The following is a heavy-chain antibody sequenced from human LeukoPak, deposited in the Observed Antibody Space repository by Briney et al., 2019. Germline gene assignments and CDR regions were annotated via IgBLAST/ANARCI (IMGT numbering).Heavy chain of an antibody. Sequence: GGSLRLSCAASGFTFSSYSMNWVRQAPGKGPEWVSSISSSSSYIYYADSVKGRFTISRDNAKNSLYLQMNSLRAEDTAVYYCARGIVVVPAAIDLPYYFDYWGQGTLVTISS. D-gene: IGHD2-2*01. J-gene: IGHJ4*02. CDR1: GFTFSSYS. V-gene: IGHV3-21*01. CDR2: ISSSSSYI. CDR3: ARGIVVVPAAIDLPYYFDY.